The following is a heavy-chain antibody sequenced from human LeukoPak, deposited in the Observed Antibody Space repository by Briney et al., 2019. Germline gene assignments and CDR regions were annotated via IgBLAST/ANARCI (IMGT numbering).Heavy chain of an antibody. J-gene: IGHJ4*02. Sequence: GGSLRLSCAASGFTFSSYGMHWVRQAPGKGLEWVSGISPSGDITYYADSVKGRFTISRDNSKNTLYLEVISLTAEDTAVYYCAKDDAWLRFGEWSQGTLVTVSS. V-gene: IGHV3-23*01. CDR1: GFTFSSYG. CDR2: ISPSGDIT. D-gene: IGHD3-10*01. CDR3: AKDDAWLRFGE.